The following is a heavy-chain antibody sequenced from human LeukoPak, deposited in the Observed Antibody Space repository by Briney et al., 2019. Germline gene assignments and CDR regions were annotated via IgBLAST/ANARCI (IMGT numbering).Heavy chain of an antibody. CDR1: GYTFTGYY. V-gene: IGHV1-18*04. D-gene: IGHD4-11*01. Sequence: ASVKVSCKASGYTFTGYYMHWVRQAPGQGLEWMGWISAYNGNTNYAQKLQGRVTMTTDTSTSTAYMELRSLRSDDTAVYYCARGSDDYSHVGYFDYWGQGTLVTVSS. CDR3: ARGSDDYSHVGYFDY. J-gene: IGHJ4*02. CDR2: ISAYNGNT.